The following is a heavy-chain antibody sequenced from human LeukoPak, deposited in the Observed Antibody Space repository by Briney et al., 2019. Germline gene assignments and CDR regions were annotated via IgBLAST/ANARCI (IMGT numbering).Heavy chain of an antibody. V-gene: IGHV1-2*02. Sequence: GASVKVSCKASGYTFTGYYMHWVRQAPGQGLEWMGWINPNSGGTNYAQKFQGRVTMTRDTSISTAYMELSRLRSDDTAVYYCARAGIVVVPAAYDYWGQGTLVTVSS. CDR1: GYTFTGYY. CDR3: ARAGIVVVPAAYDY. D-gene: IGHD2-2*01. CDR2: INPNSGGT. J-gene: IGHJ4*02.